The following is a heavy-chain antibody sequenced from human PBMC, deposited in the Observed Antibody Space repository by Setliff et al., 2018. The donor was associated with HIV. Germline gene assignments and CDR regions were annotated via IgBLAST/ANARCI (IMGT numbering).Heavy chain of an antibody. CDR2: MNPNSGNT. CDR3: ARVDGAYNDNIFDY. CDR1: GFTLISYH. V-gene: IGHV1-8*02. Sequence: ASVKVSCKASGFTLISYHMHWVRQATGQGLEWMGWMNPNSGNTGYAQKFQGRVSMTRDTSIGTAYMQLSGLRSEDTAVYFCARVDGAYNDNIFDYWGQGTLVTVSS. J-gene: IGHJ4*02. D-gene: IGHD1-1*01.